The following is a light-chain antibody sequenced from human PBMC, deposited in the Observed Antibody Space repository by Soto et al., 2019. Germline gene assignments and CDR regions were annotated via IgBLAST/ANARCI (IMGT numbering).Light chain of an antibody. CDR1: QSISSW. J-gene: IGKJ1*01. Sequence: DIHMTQSPSTLSASVGDRVTITCRASQSISSWLAWYKQKPGKAPKLLLYDASILESGVPSRFSGVGSGTDFTLTISSLQPDDFATYYCQQYNSYSSTFGQGTKVEIK. V-gene: IGKV1-5*01. CDR2: DAS. CDR3: QQYNSYSST.